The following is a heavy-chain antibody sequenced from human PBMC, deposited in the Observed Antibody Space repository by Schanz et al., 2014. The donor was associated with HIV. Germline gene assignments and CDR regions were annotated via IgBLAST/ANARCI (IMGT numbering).Heavy chain of an antibody. J-gene: IGHJ4*02. CDR2: INTSTGNV. CDR3: ARGAAEMATMTPWRY. Sequence: QVQLVQSGAEVKRPGASVKVSCKASDYLFSRYGISWVRQAPGQGLEWMGWINTSTGNVDYSQNFQARVTLTTDTSTRTVYMDLRSLRSDDTAVYYCARGAAEMATMTPWRYWGQGTLVTVSS. D-gene: IGHD5-12*01. V-gene: IGHV1-18*01. CDR1: DYLFSRYG.